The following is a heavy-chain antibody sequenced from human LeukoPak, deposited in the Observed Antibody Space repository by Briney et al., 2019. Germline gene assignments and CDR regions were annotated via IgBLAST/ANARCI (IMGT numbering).Heavy chain of an antibody. J-gene: IGHJ4*02. CDR2: ISGSGGNT. CDR3: AKKTTPDITMIVRGGYYFDY. V-gene: IGHV3-23*01. D-gene: IGHD3-22*01. CDR1: GFTFSSYA. Sequence: AGGSLRLSCAASGFTFSSYAMSWVRQAPGKGLEWVSAISGSGGNTYYADSVKGRFTISRDNSKNTLYLQMNSLRAEDTAVYYCAKKTTPDITMIVRGGYYFDYWGQGTLVTVSS.